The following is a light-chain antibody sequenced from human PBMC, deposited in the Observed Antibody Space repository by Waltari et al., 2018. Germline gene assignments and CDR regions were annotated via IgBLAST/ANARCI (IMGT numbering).Light chain of an antibody. CDR2: AAS. J-gene: IGKJ4*01. Sequence: RASQSVGANYLAWYQQHPGQAPRLLIYAASIRATGIPDRFSGSGSGTDFTLTISRLEPEDFAMYYCQDYSSSPPATFGGGTKVEIK. CDR1: QSVGANY. V-gene: IGKV3-20*01. CDR3: QDYSSSPPAT.